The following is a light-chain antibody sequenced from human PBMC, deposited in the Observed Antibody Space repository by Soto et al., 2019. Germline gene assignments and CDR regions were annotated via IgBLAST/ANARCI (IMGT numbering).Light chain of an antibody. V-gene: IGKV3-20*01. CDR2: GAS. CDR3: QQYSSSPRT. CDR1: QSVSSSY. Sequence: EIVFTQSPGTLSLSPGERATLSCRASQSVSSSYLAWYQQKLGQAPRLIIYGASARATGIPARFSGSGSGTEFTLTISRLQPEDFAVYYCQQYSSSPRTFGQGTKVDIK. J-gene: IGKJ1*01.